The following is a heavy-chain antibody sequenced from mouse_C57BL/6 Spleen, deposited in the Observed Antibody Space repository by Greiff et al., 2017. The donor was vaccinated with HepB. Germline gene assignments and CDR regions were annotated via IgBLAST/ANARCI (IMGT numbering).Heavy chain of an antibody. J-gene: IGHJ4*01. CDR3: ARSVNDYDAYAMDY. V-gene: IGHV1-80*01. Sequence: VQLQESGAELVKPGASVKISCKASGYAFSSYWMNWVKQRPGKGLEWIGQIYPGDGDTNYNGKFKGKATLTADKSSSTAYMQLSSLTSEDSAVYFCARSVNDYDAYAMDYWGQGTSVTVSS. D-gene: IGHD2-4*01. CDR2: IYPGDGDT. CDR1: GYAFSSYW.